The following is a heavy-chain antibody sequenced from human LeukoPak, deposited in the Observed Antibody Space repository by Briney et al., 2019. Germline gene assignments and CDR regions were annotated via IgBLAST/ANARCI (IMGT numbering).Heavy chain of an antibody. CDR1: GASLTIYY. CDR3: ATGDHSFDN. Sequence: SETLSLTCSVSGASLTIYYWNWIRQPAGKGLEWIGRYASGTTAHNPALKSQFTMSIDTSKNQISLKLTSVTAADTAVYYCATGDHSFDNWGQGILVTVTP. J-gene: IGHJ4*02. CDR2: YASGTT. D-gene: IGHD7-27*01. V-gene: IGHV4-4*07.